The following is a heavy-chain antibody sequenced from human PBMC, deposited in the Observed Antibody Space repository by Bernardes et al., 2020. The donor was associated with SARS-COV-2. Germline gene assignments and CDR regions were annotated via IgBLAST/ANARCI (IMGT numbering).Heavy chain of an antibody. J-gene: IGHJ4*02. CDR3: VTEVF. V-gene: IGHV3-21*06. Sequence: GSLRLSCAASGFPFSAYTLNWVRQGRGKGLEWVSSISSSGSLIYYADSVKGRFTISRDNAKNLVYLQMNSLSVEDTAVYYCVTEVFWGPGTLVTVSS. CDR1: GFPFSAYT. CDR2: ISSSGSLI.